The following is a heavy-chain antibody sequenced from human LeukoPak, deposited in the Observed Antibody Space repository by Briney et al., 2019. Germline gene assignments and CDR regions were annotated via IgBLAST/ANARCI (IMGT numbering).Heavy chain of an antibody. CDR1: GFTFSSYA. CDR2: ISGSGVNT. J-gene: IGHJ4*02. CDR3: ARYSYGIHDFDH. Sequence: PGGSLRLSCAASGFTFSSYAMNWVRQAPGKGLEWVSTISGSGVNTYSADSVKGRFTISRDNSKNTLYLQMNTLRAEDTAVYYCARYSYGIHDFDHWGQGTLVTVSP. D-gene: IGHD5-18*01. V-gene: IGHV3-23*01.